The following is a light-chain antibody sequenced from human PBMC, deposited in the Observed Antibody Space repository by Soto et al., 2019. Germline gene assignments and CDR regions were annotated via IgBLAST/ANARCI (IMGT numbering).Light chain of an antibody. CDR2: SNN. Sequence: QAVVTQPPSASGTPGQRVTISCSGSSSNIGDNTVNWNQQLPGTAPKLLIHSNNERPSGVPDRFSGSKSGTSASLAISGLQSEDEADYYCAAWDDSLNGVVFGGGTKVTVL. CDR3: AAWDDSLNGVV. J-gene: IGLJ2*01. V-gene: IGLV1-44*01. CDR1: SSNIGDNT.